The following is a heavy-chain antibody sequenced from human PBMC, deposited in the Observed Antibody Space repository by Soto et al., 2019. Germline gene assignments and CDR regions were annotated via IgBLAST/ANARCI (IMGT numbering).Heavy chain of an antibody. CDR2: ISDGGSAT. J-gene: IGHJ4*02. V-gene: IGHV3-23*01. CDR1: GFIFDNYA. Sequence: EVQLLVPGGGLVQPGGSLRLSCAASGFIFDNYAMSWVRQAPGKGLERVSTISDGGSATFYADSVKGRFTISGDSSKSTMYLQMHSLRAEDTAIYYCAKIKQGYFDYWGQGTQVIVSS. CDR3: AKIKQGYFDY.